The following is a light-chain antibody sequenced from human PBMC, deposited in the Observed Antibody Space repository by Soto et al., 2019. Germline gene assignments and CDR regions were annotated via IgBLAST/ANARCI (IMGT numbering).Light chain of an antibody. Sequence: QSVLTQPPSASGTPGQRVTISCFGGSSNVGTNTVGWYQQLPGAAPKVLIYVNDKRPSGVPDRFSGSNSGTSASLTISGLQSEDEADYYCVAWDDNLDAQVFGTGTKVTVL. CDR1: SSNVGTNT. J-gene: IGLJ1*01. CDR2: VND. V-gene: IGLV1-44*01. CDR3: VAWDDNLDAQV.